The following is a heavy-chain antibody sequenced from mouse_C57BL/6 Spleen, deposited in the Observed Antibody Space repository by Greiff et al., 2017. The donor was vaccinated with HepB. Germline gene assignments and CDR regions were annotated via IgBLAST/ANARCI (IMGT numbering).Heavy chain of an antibody. CDR1: GYTFTDYY. CDR2: IYPGSGNT. J-gene: IGHJ3*01. D-gene: IGHD1-1*01. Sequence: VQLQQSGAELVRPGASVKLSCKASGYTFTDYYINWVKQRPGQGLEWIARIYPGSGNTYYNEKFKGKATLTAEKSSSTAYMQLSSLTSEDSAVYFCARDYGSSWFAYWGQRTLVTVSA. CDR3: ARDYGSSWFAY. V-gene: IGHV1-76*01.